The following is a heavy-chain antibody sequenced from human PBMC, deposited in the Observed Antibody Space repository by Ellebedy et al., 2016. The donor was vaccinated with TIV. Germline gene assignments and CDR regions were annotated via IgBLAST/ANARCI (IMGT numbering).Heavy chain of an antibody. CDR1: GFTFGDFA. CDR3: TREAANWYYPYYYYNGMDV. V-gene: IGHV3-49*04. CDR2: IGSKGYGGTT. J-gene: IGHJ6*02. Sequence: GESLKISCTASGFTFGDFAISWVRQAPGKGLEWVGFIGSKGYGGTTQYAASVKGRFTISRDDSKSIAYLQMNSLKTEDTALYYCTREAANWYYPYYYYNGMDVWGQGTTVTVSS. D-gene: IGHD1-7*01.